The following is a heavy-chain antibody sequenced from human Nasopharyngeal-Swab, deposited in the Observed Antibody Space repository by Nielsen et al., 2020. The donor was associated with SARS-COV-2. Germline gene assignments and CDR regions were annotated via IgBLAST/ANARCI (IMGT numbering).Heavy chain of an antibody. V-gene: IGHV4-59*01. CDR2: IYSSGST. J-gene: IGHJ5*02. CDR3: ASGGSSWYGDWFDP. D-gene: IGHD6-13*01. CDR1: GGSISSYY. Sequence: SETLSLTCTVSGGSISSYYWSWIRQPPGKGLEWIGYIYSSGSTNYNPSLKSRVTISVDTSKNQFSLKLSSVTAADTAVYYCASGGSSWYGDWFDPWGQGTLVTVSS.